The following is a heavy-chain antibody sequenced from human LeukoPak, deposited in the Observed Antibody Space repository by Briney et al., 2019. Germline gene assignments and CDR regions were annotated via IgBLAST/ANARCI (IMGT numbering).Heavy chain of an antibody. Sequence: PGGSLRLSCAASGFTFNTYSMNWVRQAPGKGLQWVSSISSSSSYISYADSVKGRFTISRDNAKNSLYLQMNSLRAEDTAVYYCARRSGVAVAGAFDYWGQGTLVTVSS. J-gene: IGHJ4*02. CDR2: ISSSSSYI. CDR1: GFTFNTYS. D-gene: IGHD6-19*01. CDR3: ARRSGVAVAGAFDY. V-gene: IGHV3-21*01.